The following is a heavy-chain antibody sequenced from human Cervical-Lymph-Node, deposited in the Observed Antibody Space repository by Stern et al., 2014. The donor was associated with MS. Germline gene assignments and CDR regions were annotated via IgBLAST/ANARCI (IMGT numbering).Heavy chain of an antibody. CDR1: GFSFSAYA. Sequence: EVQLVQSGGGLVKPGGSLRLSCAVSGFSFSAYAFNWVRQAPGKGLEWVSSISSTGRSIFYADSVKDRFTNSRDNAANLLFLQMNSLRAEDTAVYYCAREGQTQDDWDYFWGLGTLVTVSS. J-gene: IGHJ4*02. CDR2: ISSTGRSI. CDR3: AREGQTQDDWDYF. D-gene: IGHD1-7*01. V-gene: IGHV3-21*01.